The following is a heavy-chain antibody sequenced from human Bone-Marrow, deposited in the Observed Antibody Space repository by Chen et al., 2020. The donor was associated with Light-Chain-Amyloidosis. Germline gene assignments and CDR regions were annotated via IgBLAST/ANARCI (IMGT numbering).Heavy chain of an antibody. J-gene: IGHJ6*02. V-gene: IGHV1-69*01. D-gene: IGHD1-26*01. CDR3: ARELRGSGSYYGYYYGMDV. CDR2: IIPIFGTA. Sequence: QVQLVQSGAEVKKPGSSVKVSCKASGGTFSSYAISWVRQAPGQGLEWRGGIIPIFGTANSAQKFQGRVTITADESTSTAYMELSSLRSEDTAVYYCARELRGSGSYYGYYYGMDVWGQGTTVTVSS. CDR1: GGTFSSYA.